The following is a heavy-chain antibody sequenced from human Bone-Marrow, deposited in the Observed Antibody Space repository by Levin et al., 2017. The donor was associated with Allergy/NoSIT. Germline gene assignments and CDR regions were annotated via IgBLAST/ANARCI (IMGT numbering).Heavy chain of an antibody. CDR1: GYNFRSFA. J-gene: IGHJ4*02. Sequence: ASVKVSCKTSGYNFRSFAINWIRQAPGQGLEWMGWIHPNTGNPTYAQGFTGRFVFSLDTSVSTAYLQISSLKAEDTGVYYCVREGNYHYWGQGTLVTVSS. CDR3: VREGNYHY. D-gene: IGHD3-3*01. CDR2: IHPNTGNP. V-gene: IGHV7-4-1*02.